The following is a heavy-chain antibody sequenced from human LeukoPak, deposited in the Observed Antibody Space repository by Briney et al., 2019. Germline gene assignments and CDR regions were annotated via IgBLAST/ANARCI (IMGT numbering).Heavy chain of an antibody. J-gene: IGHJ5*02. V-gene: IGHV4-39*01. D-gene: IGHD6-13*01. CDR2: IFYSGTT. Sequence: SETLSLTCTVSGGSISGNNYYWGWIRQPPGKGLEWIGSIFYSGTTYYNPSLKSRVTISVDTSKKQFSLKLTSLTAADTAVYYCARSAAADGPTHNWLDPWGQRTLVTVPS. CDR1: GGSISGNNYY. CDR3: ARSAAADGPTHNWLDP.